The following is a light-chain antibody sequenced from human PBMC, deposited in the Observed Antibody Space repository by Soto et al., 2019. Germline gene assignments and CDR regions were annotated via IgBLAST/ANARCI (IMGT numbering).Light chain of an antibody. CDR2: DAS. CDR1: QRISSNS. V-gene: IGKV3-20*01. Sequence: EIVLKQSPGTLSLSQGERATLSCRASQRISSNSLAWYQQKPGQAPRLLIYDASNRATGIPDRFSGSGSGTDFTLTISRLEPEDFAVYYCQQRGGSPPTWTFGQGTKGDIK. CDR3: QQRGGSPPTWT. J-gene: IGKJ1*01.